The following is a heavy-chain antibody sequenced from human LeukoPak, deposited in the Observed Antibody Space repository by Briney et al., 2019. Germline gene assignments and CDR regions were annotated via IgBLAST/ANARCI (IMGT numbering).Heavy chain of an antibody. J-gene: IGHJ4*02. V-gene: IGHV6-1*01. CDR3: ARTPEAYSSSWYYVAF. CDR2: TYYTPKRYN. CDR1: GDSVSSNSAA. D-gene: IGHD6-13*01. Sequence: SQTLSLTCAISGDSVSSNSAAWNWIRQSPSRGLEWLGRTYYTPKRYNDYAVSVKSRRSINPDTSKNVFSLQLNSVTPEDTAVYSCARTPEAYSSSWYYVAFWGQGTLATVSS.